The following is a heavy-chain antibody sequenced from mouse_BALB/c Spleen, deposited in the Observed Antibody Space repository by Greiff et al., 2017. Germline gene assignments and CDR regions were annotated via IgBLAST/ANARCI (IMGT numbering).Heavy chain of an antibody. Sequence: VQGVESGPGLVAPSQSLSITCTVSGFSLTGYGVNWVRQPPGKGLEWLGMIWGDGSTDYNSALKSRLSISKDNSKSQVFLKMNSLQTDDTARYYCARERSMITTGFSFAYWGQGTLVTVSA. CDR3: ARERSMITTGFSFAY. V-gene: IGHV2-6-7*01. D-gene: IGHD2-4*01. CDR2: IWGDGST. J-gene: IGHJ3*01. CDR1: GFSLTGYG.